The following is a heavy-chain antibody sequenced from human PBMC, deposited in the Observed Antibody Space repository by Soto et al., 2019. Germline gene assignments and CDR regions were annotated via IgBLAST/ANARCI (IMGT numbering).Heavy chain of an antibody. CDR3: ASSNIRSCSGGSCSEYFQH. Sequence: QVQLQESGPGLVKPSQTLSLTCTVSGGSISSGDYYWSWIRQPPGKGLEWIGYIYYSGSTYYNPSLKRRVTISVNTSKNQFSLKLSSVTAADTAVYYCASSNIRSCSGGSCSEYFQHWGQGTLVTVSS. CDR2: IYYSGST. V-gene: IGHV4-30-4*01. CDR1: GGSISSGDYY. D-gene: IGHD2-15*01. J-gene: IGHJ1*01.